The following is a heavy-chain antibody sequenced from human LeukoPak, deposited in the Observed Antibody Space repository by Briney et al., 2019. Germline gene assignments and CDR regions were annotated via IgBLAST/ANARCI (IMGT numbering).Heavy chain of an antibody. D-gene: IGHD1-26*01. CDR2: INHSGST. CDR1: GGSFSGYY. CDR3: ACLSGSYGFGWFDP. V-gene: IGHV4-34*01. J-gene: IGHJ5*02. Sequence: PSETLSLTCAVYGGSFSGYYWSWIRQPPGKGLEWIGEINHSGSTNYNPSLKSRVTISVDTSKNQFSLKLSSVTAADTAVYYCACLSGSYGFGWFDPWGQGTLVTVSS.